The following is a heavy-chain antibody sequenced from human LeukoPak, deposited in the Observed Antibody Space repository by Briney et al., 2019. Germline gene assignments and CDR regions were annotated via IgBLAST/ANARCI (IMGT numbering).Heavy chain of an antibody. D-gene: IGHD6-13*01. J-gene: IGHJ6*02. Sequence: ASVKVSCKASGYTFTGYYMHWVRQAPGQGLEWMGWINPNSGGTNYAQKIQGRVTMTRDTSISTAYMELSRLRSDDTAVYYCARGKSSSWYGDYHYGMDVWGQGTTVTVSS. CDR1: GYTFTGYY. CDR3: ARGKSSSWYGDYHYGMDV. V-gene: IGHV1-2*02. CDR2: INPNSGGT.